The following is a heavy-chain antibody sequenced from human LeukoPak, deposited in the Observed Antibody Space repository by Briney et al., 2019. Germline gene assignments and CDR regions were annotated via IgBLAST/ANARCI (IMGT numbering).Heavy chain of an antibody. J-gene: IGHJ4*02. CDR3: AREAFNYGDHYFDY. V-gene: IGHV3-74*01. Sequence: PGRSLRLSCAASGFTLSSYWMHWVRQAPGKGLVWVSRMNSDGSSTTYADSVKGRFTISRDNAKNALYLQMSSLRAEDTAVYHCAREAFNYGDHYFDYWGQGTLVTVSS. D-gene: IGHD4-17*01. CDR2: MNSDGSST. CDR1: GFTLSSYW.